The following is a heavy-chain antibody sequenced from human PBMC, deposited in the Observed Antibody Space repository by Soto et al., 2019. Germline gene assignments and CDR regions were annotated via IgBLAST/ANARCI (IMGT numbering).Heavy chain of an antibody. CDR2: ISAYNGNT. D-gene: IGHD3-16*01. CDR3: ARDRLGFYPIGYNWFDP. V-gene: IGHV1-18*01. CDR1: GYTFTSYG. J-gene: IGHJ5*02. Sequence: QVQLVQSGAEVKNPGASVKVSCKASGYTFTSYGISWVRQAPGQGLEWMGWISAYNGNTNYAQKLQGRVTMTTDTATSTAYMELRSLRSDDTAVYYCARDRLGFYPIGYNWFDPWGQGTLVTVSS.